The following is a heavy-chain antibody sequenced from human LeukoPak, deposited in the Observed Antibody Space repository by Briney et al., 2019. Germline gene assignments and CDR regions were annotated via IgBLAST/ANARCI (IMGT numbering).Heavy chain of an antibody. Sequence: PSETLSLTCTVSGGSISSYYWSWIRQPPGKGLEWIGYIYYSGSTNYNPSLKSRVTISVDTSKNQFSLKLSSVTAADTAVYYCARVVSGSRNYYYYYYYMDVWGKGTTVTISS. D-gene: IGHD1-26*01. J-gene: IGHJ6*03. CDR2: IYYSGST. V-gene: IGHV4-59*08. CDR1: GGSISSYY. CDR3: ARVVSGSRNYYYYYYYMDV.